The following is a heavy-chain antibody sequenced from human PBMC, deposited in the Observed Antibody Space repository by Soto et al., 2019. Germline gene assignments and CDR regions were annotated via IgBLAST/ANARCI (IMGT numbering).Heavy chain of an antibody. Sequence: GESLKISCKGSDYSFTSYWIGWVRQMPGKGLECMGIIYPGDSDTRYSPSFQGQVTISADKSISTAYLQWSSLKASDTAMYYCAGGGVRGVITRTRDYYGMDVWGQGTTVTVSS. J-gene: IGHJ6*02. D-gene: IGHD3-10*01. CDR2: IYPGDSDT. CDR1: DYSFTSYW. CDR3: AGGGVRGVITRTRDYYGMDV. V-gene: IGHV5-51*01.